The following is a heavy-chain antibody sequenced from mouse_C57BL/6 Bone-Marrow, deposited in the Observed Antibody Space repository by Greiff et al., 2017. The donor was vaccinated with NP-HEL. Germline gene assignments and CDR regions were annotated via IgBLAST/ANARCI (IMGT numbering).Heavy chain of an antibody. CDR3: ARHLYYGNYWYFDV. Sequence: VHVKQSGPELVKPGASVKISCKASGYSFTDYNMNWVKQSNGKSLEWIGVINPNYGTTSYNQKFKGKATLTVDQSSSTAYMQLNSLTSEDSAVYYCARHLYYGNYWYFDVWGTGTTVTVSS. V-gene: IGHV1-39*01. CDR1: GYSFTDYN. J-gene: IGHJ1*03. CDR2: INPNYGTT. D-gene: IGHD2-1*01.